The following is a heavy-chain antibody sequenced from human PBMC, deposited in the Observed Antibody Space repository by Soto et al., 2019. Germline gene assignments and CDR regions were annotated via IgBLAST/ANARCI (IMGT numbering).Heavy chain of an antibody. CDR3: ARGRRRITIFGVVSGPEYYFDY. Sequence: PSETLSLTCAVYGGSFSGYYWSWIRQPPGKWLEWIGEINHSGSTNYNPSLKSRVTISVDTSKNQFSLKLSSVTAADTAVYYCARGRRRITIFGVVSGPEYYFDYWGQGXLVTVYS. D-gene: IGHD3-3*01. CDR1: GGSFSGYY. J-gene: IGHJ4*02. CDR2: INHSGST. V-gene: IGHV4-34*01.